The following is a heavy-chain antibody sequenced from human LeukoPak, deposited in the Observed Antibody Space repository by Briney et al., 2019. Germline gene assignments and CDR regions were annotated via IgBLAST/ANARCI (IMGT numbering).Heavy chain of an antibody. J-gene: IGHJ4*02. Sequence: GGSLRLSCAASGFTFSTYWMSWVRQAPGKGLEWVSAISGSGGSTYYADSVKGRFTISRDNSKNTLYLQMNSLRAEDTAVYYCAKDLGLVVRGVVDYWGQGTLVTVSS. CDR3: AKDLGLVVRGVVDY. CDR1: GFTFSTYW. V-gene: IGHV3-23*01. CDR2: ISGSGGST. D-gene: IGHD3-10*01.